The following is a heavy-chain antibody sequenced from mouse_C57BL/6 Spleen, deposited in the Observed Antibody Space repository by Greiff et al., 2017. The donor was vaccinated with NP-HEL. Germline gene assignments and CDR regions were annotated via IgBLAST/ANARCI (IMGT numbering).Heavy chain of an antibody. J-gene: IGHJ4*01. D-gene: IGHD1-1*01. CDR2: IDPGSGNT. V-gene: IGHV1-66*01. Sequence: QGKRQQSGPELVKPGASVKISCKASGYSCTSYYIHWVKQRPGQGLEWIGWIDPGSGNTKYNEKFKGKATLTADTSSSTAYMQLSSLTSEDSAVYYCARDYGSSYGAMDYWVQGTSVTVSS. CDR1: GYSCTSYY. CDR3: ARDYGSSYGAMDY.